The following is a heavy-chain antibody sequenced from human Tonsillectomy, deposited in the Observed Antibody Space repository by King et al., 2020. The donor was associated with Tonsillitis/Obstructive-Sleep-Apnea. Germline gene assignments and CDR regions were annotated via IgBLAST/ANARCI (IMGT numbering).Heavy chain of an antibody. CDR2: IYWDDDK. CDR1: GFSLSTSGVG. Sequence: ITLQESGPTLVKPTQTLTLTCTFSGFSLSTSGVGVGWIRQPPGKALEWLALIYWDDDKRYSPSLMSRLTITKDTSKNQVVLTMTNMDPVDTATYYCAHSPEYDFWSGFPKGWFVPWGQGTLVTVSS. V-gene: IGHV2-5*02. J-gene: IGHJ5*02. CDR3: AHSPEYDFWSGFPKGWFVP. D-gene: IGHD3-3*01.